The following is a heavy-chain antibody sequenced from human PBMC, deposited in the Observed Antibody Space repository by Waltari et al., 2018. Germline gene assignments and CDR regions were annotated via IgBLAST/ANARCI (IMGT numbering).Heavy chain of an antibody. J-gene: IGHJ6*02. CDR1: GFPLCTLT. Sequence: ELQLSESGGALVQTRASLRLSCAAPGFPLCTLTMNWVLQAPGKGLEWVAVMTASGLMDYGDSVRGRFIISRDNSKNTLYLEMYRLRVEDTARYYCAKDEGARLAPTFGMDAWGQGTTVIVSS. CDR2: MTASGLM. V-gene: IGHV3-23*01. D-gene: IGHD6-6*01. CDR3: AKDEGARLAPTFGMDA.